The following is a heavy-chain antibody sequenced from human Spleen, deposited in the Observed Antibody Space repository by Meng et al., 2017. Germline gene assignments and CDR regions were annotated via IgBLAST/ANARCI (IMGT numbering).Heavy chain of an antibody. CDR2: LYRDDAT. Sequence: GESLMISCAASGFTFSSYEMNWVRQAPGKGLEWVSVLYRDDATYYADSVKGRFTISRHTSTNTVYLQMNSLRAEDTAVYYCATATYSGGWTAERDYWGQGTLVTVSS. CDR1: GFTFSSYE. J-gene: IGHJ4*02. V-gene: IGHV3-53*04. CDR3: ATATYSGGWTAERDY. D-gene: IGHD6-19*01.